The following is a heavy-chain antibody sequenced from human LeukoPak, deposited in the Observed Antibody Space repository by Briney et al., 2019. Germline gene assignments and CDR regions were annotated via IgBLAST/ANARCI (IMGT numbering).Heavy chain of an antibody. V-gene: IGHV3-21*01. CDR1: GFTFSSYS. CDR3: AREDDSRGDKIDY. Sequence: GGSLRLSCAASGFTFSSYSMNWVRQAPGKGLEWVSSITSGSGYIYYADSVKGRFTISRDNAKNSLYPQMNSLRAEDTAVYYCAREDDSRGDKIDYWGQGTLVTVSS. J-gene: IGHJ4*02. CDR2: ITSGSGYI. D-gene: IGHD3-22*01.